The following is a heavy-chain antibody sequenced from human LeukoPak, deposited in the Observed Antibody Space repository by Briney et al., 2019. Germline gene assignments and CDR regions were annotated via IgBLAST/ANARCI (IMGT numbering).Heavy chain of an antibody. CDR3: ATAPNSYYYYMDF. J-gene: IGHJ6*03. Sequence: PRGSLRLSCAASGFTFHTYSMNWVRQAPGKGLEWVSYISTSSSTIYYADSVKGRFTISRDNAKNSLYLQMHGLRGDDTATYFCATAPNSYYYYMDFWGKGTTVTVSS. CDR1: GFTFHTYS. CDR2: ISTSSSTI. V-gene: IGHV3-48*01.